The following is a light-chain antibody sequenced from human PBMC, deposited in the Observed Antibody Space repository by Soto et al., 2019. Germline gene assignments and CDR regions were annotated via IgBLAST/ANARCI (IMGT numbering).Light chain of an antibody. V-gene: IGKV3-11*01. J-gene: IGKJ4*01. CDR3: QQRSTRPLT. CDR2: XXX. CDR1: QSVSNF. Sequence: EIVLTQSPATLSLSPGERATLSCKASQSVSNFLAWYQQKGGQXXXLXXXXXXXXTXGFXARFSGSGSGTDFTLTINNLEPEDVAVYFCQQRSTRPLTFGGGTKV.